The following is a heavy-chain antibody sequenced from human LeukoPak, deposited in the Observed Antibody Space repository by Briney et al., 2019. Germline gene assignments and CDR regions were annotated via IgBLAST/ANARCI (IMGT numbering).Heavy chain of an antibody. J-gene: IGHJ4*02. Sequence: GGSLRLSCAASGFTFSSYAMHWVRQAPGKGLEWVAVISYDGSNKYYADSVKGRFTISRDNSKNTLYLQMNSLRAEDTAVYYCARNGYSGYDGVPYYFDYWGQGTLVTVSS. D-gene: IGHD5-12*01. V-gene: IGHV3-30-3*01. CDR2: ISYDGSNK. CDR3: ARNGYSGYDGVPYYFDY. CDR1: GFTFSSYA.